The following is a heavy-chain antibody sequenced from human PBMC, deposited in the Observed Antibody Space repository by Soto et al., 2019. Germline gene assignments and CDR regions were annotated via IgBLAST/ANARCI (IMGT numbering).Heavy chain of an antibody. V-gene: IGHV3-23*01. CDR1: GFTFSSYA. CDR3: AKDPFTSAWVSFFDY. D-gene: IGHD6-19*01. J-gene: IGHJ4*02. CDR2: VSGGGGNT. Sequence: EVQLLESGGGLVQPGGSPRLSRAASGFTFSSYAMNWVRQAPGKGLEWVSAVSGGGGNTYYADSVKGRFTISRDNSKNTLYRQMNSLRAEDTTLYYCAKDPFTSAWVSFFDYWGQGTLVTVSS.